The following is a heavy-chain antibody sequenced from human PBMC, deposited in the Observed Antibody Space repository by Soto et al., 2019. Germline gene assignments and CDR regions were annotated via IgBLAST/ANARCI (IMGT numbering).Heavy chain of an antibody. CDR1: GGSISSYY. CDR3: ARDHRDSSGYYPYNWFDP. D-gene: IGHD3-22*01. V-gene: IGHV4-4*07. Sequence: SETLSLTCTVSGGSISSYYWSWIRQPAGKGLEWIGRIYTSGSTNYNPSLKSRVTMSVDTSKNQFSLELSSVTAADTAVYYCARDHRDSSGYYPYNWFDPWGQGTPVTVSS. J-gene: IGHJ5*02. CDR2: IYTSGST.